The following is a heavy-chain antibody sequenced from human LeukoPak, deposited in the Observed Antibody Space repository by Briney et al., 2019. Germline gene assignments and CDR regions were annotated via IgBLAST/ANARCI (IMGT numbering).Heavy chain of an antibody. Sequence: GGSLRLSCAASGLTFSSYGMHWVRQAPGKGLEWVAVIWYDGSNKYYADSVKGRFTISRDNSKNTLYLQMNSLRAEDTAVYYCARGDITLYYFDCWGQGTLVTVSS. CDR3: ARGDITLYYFDC. CDR1: GLTFSSYG. J-gene: IGHJ4*02. D-gene: IGHD2-15*01. V-gene: IGHV3-33*01. CDR2: IWYDGSNK.